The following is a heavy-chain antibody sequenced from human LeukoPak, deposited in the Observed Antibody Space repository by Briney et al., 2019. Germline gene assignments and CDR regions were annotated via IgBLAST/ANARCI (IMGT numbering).Heavy chain of an antibody. CDR3: ARLFYYFDF. V-gene: IGHV3-7*03. CDR1: GFTFSSSW. Sequence: GGSLRLSCVASGFTFSSSWMSWVRQAPGKGLEWVANIKQDGSEKYYMDSVRGRFTISRDNARNSVFLQMNDLRDEDTAVYYCARLFYYFDFWGQGALVTVSS. CDR2: IKQDGSEK. J-gene: IGHJ4*02.